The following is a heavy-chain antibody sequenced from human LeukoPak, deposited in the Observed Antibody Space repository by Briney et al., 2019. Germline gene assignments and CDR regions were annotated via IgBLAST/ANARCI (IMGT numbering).Heavy chain of an antibody. Sequence: GGSLRLSCAASGFTFSNAWMSWVRQAPGKGLEWVGRIKSKTDGGTTDYAAPVKGRFTISRGDSKNTLYLQMNSLKTEDTAVYYCTTSEYDSSGYYYDFDYWGQGTLVTVSS. CDR1: GFTFSNAW. J-gene: IGHJ4*02. CDR3: TTSEYDSSGYYYDFDY. D-gene: IGHD3-22*01. V-gene: IGHV3-15*01. CDR2: IKSKTDGGTT.